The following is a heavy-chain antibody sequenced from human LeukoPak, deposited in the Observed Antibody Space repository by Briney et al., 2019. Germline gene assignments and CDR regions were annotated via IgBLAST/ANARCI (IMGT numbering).Heavy chain of an antibody. D-gene: IGHD2-21*02. V-gene: IGHV3-33*01. J-gene: IGHJ6*02. Sequence: GRSPRLSCAASGFTFSSYGMHWVRQAPGKGLEWVAVIWYDGSNKYYADSVKGRFTISRDNSKNTLYLQMNSLRAEDTAVYYCARDSGTYCGGDCYLYYYGMDVWGQGTTVTVSS. CDR1: GFTFSSYG. CDR3: ARDSGTYCGGDCYLYYYGMDV. CDR2: IWYDGSNK.